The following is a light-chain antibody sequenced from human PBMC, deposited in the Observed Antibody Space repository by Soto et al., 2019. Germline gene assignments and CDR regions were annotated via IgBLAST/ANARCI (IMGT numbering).Light chain of an antibody. V-gene: IGKV3-20*01. J-gene: IGKJ3*01. CDR1: QTVDSTY. Sequence: EVVLTQSPATLSLSPGERATLPCRASQTVDSTYLAWYQHKPGQAPRLLIYGASIRATGIPDRFSGSGYDTDFTLTITRLEPEDSAVYYCQQYGISPMFAFGPGTKVHIK. CDR3: QQYGISPMFA. CDR2: GAS.